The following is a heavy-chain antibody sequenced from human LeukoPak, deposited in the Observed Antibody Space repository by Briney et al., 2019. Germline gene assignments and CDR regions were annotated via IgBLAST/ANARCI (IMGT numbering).Heavy chain of an antibody. J-gene: IGHJ4*02. Sequence: GGSLRLSCAASGFTFSSYSMNWVRQAPGKGLEWVSSISSSSSYIYYADSVKGRFTISRDNAKNSLYLQMNSLRAADTAVYYCARARGYCSSTSCYLFDYWGQGTLVTVSS. CDR3: ARARGYCSSTSCYLFDY. V-gene: IGHV3-21*01. D-gene: IGHD2-2*01. CDR2: ISSSSSYI. CDR1: GFTFSSYS.